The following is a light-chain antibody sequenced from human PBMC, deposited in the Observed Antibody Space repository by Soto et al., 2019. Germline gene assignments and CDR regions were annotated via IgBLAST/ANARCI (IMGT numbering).Light chain of an antibody. V-gene: IGKV3-11*01. J-gene: IGKJ1*01. Sequence: EIVLTQAQGTLSLYPGERATLSCRASQSVSTYLAWYQQKLGQAPRLLIYGASNRATGIPASFSRSGSGTDFTLNISSLEPEGFAVYYGQERSDRRTFGQGTKVEIK. CDR1: QSVSTY. CDR2: GAS. CDR3: QERSDRRT.